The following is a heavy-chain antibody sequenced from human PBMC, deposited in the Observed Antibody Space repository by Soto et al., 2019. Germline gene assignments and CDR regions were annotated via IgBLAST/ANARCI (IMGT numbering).Heavy chain of an antibody. D-gene: IGHD3-10*02. CDR1: GFTFSSYA. J-gene: IGHJ4*02. CDR2: ISGSGGST. V-gene: IGHV3-23*01. Sequence: GESLKISCAASGFTFSSYAMSWVRQAPGKGLEWVSAISGSGGSTYYADSVKGRFTISRDNSKNTLYLQMNSLRAEDTAVYYCAKDVRGPSPYYYFDYWGQGTLVTVSS. CDR3: AKDVRGPSPYYYFDY.